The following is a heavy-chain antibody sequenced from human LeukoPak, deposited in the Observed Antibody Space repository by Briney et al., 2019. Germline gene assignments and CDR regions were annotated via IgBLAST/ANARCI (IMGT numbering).Heavy chain of an antibody. CDR2: INTNTGNP. Sequence: ASVKVSCKASGYTFTSYAMNWVRQAPGQGLEWMGWINTNTGNPTYAQGFTGRFVFSLDTSVSTAYLQISSLKTEDTAVYYCATVPRSSWYKGNYWGQGTLVTVSS. J-gene: IGHJ4*02. CDR3: ATVPRSSWYKGNY. V-gene: IGHV7-4-1*02. CDR1: GYTFTSYA. D-gene: IGHD6-13*01.